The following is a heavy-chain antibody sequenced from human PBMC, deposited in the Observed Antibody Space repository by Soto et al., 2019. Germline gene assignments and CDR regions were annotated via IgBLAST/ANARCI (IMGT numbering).Heavy chain of an antibody. Sequence: EVQLLESGGGLVQPGGSLRLSCAASGFTFSSYAMSWVRQAPGKGLEWVSTITGSSGNTYYADSVMGRFTISRDNSKNPLYRQVNSLRAGDMAVYYWARGAAAGSRYYFEYWGQGTLAPVS. CDR1: GFTFSSYA. CDR2: ITGSSGNT. CDR3: ARGAAAGSRYYFEY. D-gene: IGHD6-19*01. J-gene: IGHJ4*02. V-gene: IGHV3-23*01.